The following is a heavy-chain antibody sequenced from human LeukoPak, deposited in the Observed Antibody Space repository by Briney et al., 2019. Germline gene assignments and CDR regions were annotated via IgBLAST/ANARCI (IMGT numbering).Heavy chain of an antibody. CDR2: IYSPGST. J-gene: IGHJ4*02. Sequence: GGSQTLSCALSVLPASTNYLIGVPHPPGKGLEWVSVIYSPGSTYYADSVKGRFTISRDNSKNTLYLQMNSLRAEDTAVYYCARDNGGWYGYWGQGTLVTVSS. V-gene: IGHV3-53*01. CDR3: ARDNGGWYGY. CDR1: VLPASTNY. D-gene: IGHD6-19*01.